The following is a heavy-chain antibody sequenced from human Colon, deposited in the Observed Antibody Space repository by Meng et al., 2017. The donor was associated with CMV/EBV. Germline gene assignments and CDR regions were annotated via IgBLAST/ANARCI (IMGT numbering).Heavy chain of an antibody. CDR1: GFNFDDYG. Sequence: GGSLRLSCIASGFNFDDYGMNWVRQVPGKGLEWVSAISGSGGSTYYADSVKGRFTISRDNSKNTLYLQMNSLRAEDTAVYYCEQGLNDYWGQGTLVTVSS. J-gene: IGHJ4*02. D-gene: IGHD1/OR15-1a*01. CDR2: ISGSGGST. V-gene: IGHV3-23*01. CDR3: EQGLNDY.